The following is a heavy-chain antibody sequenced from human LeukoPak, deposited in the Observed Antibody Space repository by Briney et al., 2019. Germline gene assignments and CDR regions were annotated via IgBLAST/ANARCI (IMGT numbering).Heavy chain of an antibody. J-gene: IGHJ4*02. Sequence: SETLSLTSTVSGGSISSYYWSWIRQPPGEGLEWIGYIYYSGSANYNPSLKSRVTISVDTSKNQFSLKLSSVTAADTAVYYCAREEDDFWSGYYHPRYFDYWGQGTLVTVSS. CDR3: AREEDDFWSGYYHPRYFDY. CDR2: IYYSGSA. V-gene: IGHV4-59*01. D-gene: IGHD3-3*01. CDR1: GGSISSYY.